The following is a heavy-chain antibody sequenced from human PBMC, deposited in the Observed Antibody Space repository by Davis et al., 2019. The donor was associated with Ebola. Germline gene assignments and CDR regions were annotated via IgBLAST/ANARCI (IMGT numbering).Heavy chain of an antibody. CDR2: IIPIFGTA. V-gene: IGHV1-69*13. Sequence: AASVKVSCKASGGTFSSYAISWVRQAPGQGLEWMGGIIPIFGTANYAQKFQGRVTITADESTSTAYMELSSLRSEDTAVYYCARDRRIAARPFWFDPWGQGTLVTVSS. CDR3: ARDRRIAARPFWFDP. J-gene: IGHJ5*02. CDR1: GGTFSSYA. D-gene: IGHD6-6*01.